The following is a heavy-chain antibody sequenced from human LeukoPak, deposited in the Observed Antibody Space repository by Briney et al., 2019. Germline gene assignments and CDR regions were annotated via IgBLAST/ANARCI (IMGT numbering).Heavy chain of an antibody. CDR2: VIPLLGIA. V-gene: IGHV1-69*04. CDR3: ARDDADSAYADGDY. Sequence: SVKVSCKASGGIFSSYTISWVRQAPGQGLEWMGRVIPLLGIANYAQKFQGRDTIIADKSTSTAYMELSSLRSEDTAVYYCARDDADSAYADGDYWGQGTLVTVSS. D-gene: IGHD5-12*01. J-gene: IGHJ4*02. CDR1: GGIFSSYT.